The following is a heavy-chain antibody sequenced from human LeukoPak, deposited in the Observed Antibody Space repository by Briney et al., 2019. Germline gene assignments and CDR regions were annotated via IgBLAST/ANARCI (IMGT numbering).Heavy chain of an antibody. Sequence: SETLSLTCTVSGGSISSYWSWIRHPPGKGLEWIGYIYYSGSTNYNPSLKSRVTISVDTSKNQFSLRLSSVTAADTAVYYCARQAYCSGGSCWGFDYWGQGTLVTVSS. CDR3: ARQAYCSGGSCWGFDY. D-gene: IGHD2-15*01. J-gene: IGHJ4*02. CDR2: IYYSGST. CDR1: GGSISSY. V-gene: IGHV4-59*08.